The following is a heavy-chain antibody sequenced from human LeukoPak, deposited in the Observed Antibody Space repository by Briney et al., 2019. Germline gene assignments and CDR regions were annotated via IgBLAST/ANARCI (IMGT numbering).Heavy chain of an antibody. V-gene: IGHV1-2*02. J-gene: IGHJ4*02. Sequence: GASVKVSCKASGYTFTGYYINWVRQAPGQGLEWMGWINPNSGGTNYAQQFQGRVTMTRDTSISTAYMEVNRLRSDDTVVYYCARDGGDWYFDYWGQGTLVTVSS. D-gene: IGHD3/OR15-3a*01. CDR3: ARDGGDWYFDY. CDR2: INPNSGGT. CDR1: GYTFTGYY.